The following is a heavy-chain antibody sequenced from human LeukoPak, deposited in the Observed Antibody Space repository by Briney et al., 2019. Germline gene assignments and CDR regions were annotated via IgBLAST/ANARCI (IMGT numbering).Heavy chain of an antibody. Sequence: SETLSLTCVVSGGSISGSSHYWGWVRQPPGKGPEGIGSIQYSGITYYSPSLKSPVTISVDTSKNQFSLKLTSVTAADTAVYYCARHLDYYGSGSYLGLWGQGTQVTVSS. J-gene: IGHJ4*02. D-gene: IGHD3-10*01. V-gene: IGHV4-39*01. CDR2: IQYSGIT. CDR1: GGSISGSSHY. CDR3: ARHLDYYGSGSYLGL.